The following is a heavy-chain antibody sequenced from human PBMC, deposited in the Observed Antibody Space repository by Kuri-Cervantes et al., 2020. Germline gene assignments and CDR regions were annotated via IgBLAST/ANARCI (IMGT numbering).Heavy chain of an antibody. Sequence: GGSLRLSCAASGFTVSSNYMSWVRQAPGKGLEWVSVIYSGGSTYYADSVKGRFTISRDNSKNTLYLQMNSLRAEDTAVYYCARGHPVTVTTQVGIPGMYGMDVWGQGTTVTVSS. J-gene: IGHJ6*02. CDR3: ARGHPVTVTTQVGIPGMYGMDV. D-gene: IGHD4-17*01. CDR1: GFTVSSNY. V-gene: IGHV3-66*01. CDR2: IYSGGST.